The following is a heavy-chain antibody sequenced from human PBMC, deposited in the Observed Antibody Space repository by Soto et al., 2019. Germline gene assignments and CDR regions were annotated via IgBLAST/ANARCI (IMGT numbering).Heavy chain of an antibody. D-gene: IGHD6-25*01. V-gene: IGHV1-46*01. CDR3: ARGDGRRSSGFYYYYGMDV. CDR1: GLTFTNYF. Sequence: QVQLVQSGAEVKKPGASVKVSCKASGLTFTNYFFHWVRQAPRQGLEWMGIIRPYDGSTNCVQRFHARVTMTSDTSTITVYMELSSLRSEDTAVYYCARGDGRRSSGFYYYYGMDVWGHGTTVTVSS. J-gene: IGHJ6*02. CDR2: IRPYDGST.